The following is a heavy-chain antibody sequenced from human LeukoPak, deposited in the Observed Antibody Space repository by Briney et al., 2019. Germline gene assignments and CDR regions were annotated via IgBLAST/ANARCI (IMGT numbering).Heavy chain of an antibody. V-gene: IGHV3-30-3*01. J-gene: IGHJ4*02. CDR3: AKGLYADFDY. CDR2: ISYDGSNK. CDR1: GFTFSSYA. Sequence: PGGSLRLSCAASGFTFSSYAMHWVRQAPGKGLEWVAVISYDGSNKYYADSVKGRFTISRDNSKNTLYLQMNSLRAEDTAVYYCAKGLYADFDYWGQGTLVTVSS. D-gene: IGHD5/OR15-5a*01.